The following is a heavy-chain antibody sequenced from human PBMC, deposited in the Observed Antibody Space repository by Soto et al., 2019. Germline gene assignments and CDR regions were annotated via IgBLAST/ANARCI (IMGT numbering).Heavy chain of an antibody. Sequence: PGGSLRLSCAASGFTFSSYAMHWVRQAPGKGLEWVAVISYDGSNKYYADSVKGRFTISRDNSKNTLYLQMNSLRAEDTAVYYCARGLRSAVSIYYYYYGMDVWGQGTTVTVSS. V-gene: IGHV3-30-3*01. D-gene: IGHD4-17*01. CDR3: ARGLRSAVSIYYYYYGMDV. CDR1: GFTFSSYA. J-gene: IGHJ6*02. CDR2: ISYDGSNK.